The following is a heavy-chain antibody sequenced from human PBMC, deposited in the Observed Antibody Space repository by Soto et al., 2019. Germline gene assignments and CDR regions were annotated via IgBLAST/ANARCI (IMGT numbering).Heavy chain of an antibody. CDR3: ARRRVVVVPAASGWFDP. CDR2: IHYSGST. Sequence: QLQLQESGPGLVKPSETLSLTCTVSGGSISSSSYYWGWIRQPPGKGLEWIGSIHYSGSTYYNPSLKSRVTISVDTSKNQFSLKLSSVTAADTAVYYCARRRVVVVPAASGWFDPWGQGTLVTVSS. J-gene: IGHJ5*02. CDR1: GGSISSSSYY. V-gene: IGHV4-39*01. D-gene: IGHD2-2*01.